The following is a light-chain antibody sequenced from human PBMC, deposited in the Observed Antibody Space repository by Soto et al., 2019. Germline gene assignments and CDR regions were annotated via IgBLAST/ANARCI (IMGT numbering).Light chain of an antibody. CDR1: QSVSSN. Sequence: EIVMTQSPATLSVSPGERATLSCRASQSVSSNLAWYQQKPGQAPRLLIYGASTRATGIPARFSGSGSGTEVTLIISSLQSEDFAVYYCQHYNNWPLTFGGGSKVEIK. CDR2: GAS. V-gene: IGKV3-15*01. CDR3: QHYNNWPLT. J-gene: IGKJ4*01.